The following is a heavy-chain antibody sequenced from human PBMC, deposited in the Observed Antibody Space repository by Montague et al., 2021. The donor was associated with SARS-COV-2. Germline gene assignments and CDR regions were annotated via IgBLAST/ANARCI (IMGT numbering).Heavy chain of an antibody. CDR2: ISYDGSNK. V-gene: IGHV3-30-3*01. J-gene: IGHJ4*02. CDR1: GFTFSSYA. Sequence: SLRLSCAASGFTFSSYAMHWVRQAPGKGQEWVAVISYDGSNKYYADSVKGRFTISRDNSKNTLYLQMNSLRAEDTAVYYCARVYGGSYRGRFDYWGQGTLVTVSS. D-gene: IGHD1-26*01. CDR3: ARVYGGSYRGRFDY.